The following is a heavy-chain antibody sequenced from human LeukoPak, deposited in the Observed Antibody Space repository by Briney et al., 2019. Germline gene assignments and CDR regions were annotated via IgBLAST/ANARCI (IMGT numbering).Heavy chain of an antibody. CDR1: GFTFTSSA. J-gene: IGHJ2*01. D-gene: IGHD4-17*01. CDR3: AAASDYGDYGYFDL. V-gene: IGHV1-58*01. Sequence: GTSVKVSCKASGFTFTSSAVQWVRQARGQRLEWIGWIVVGSGNTNYAQKFQERVTITRDMSTSTAYMELSSLRSEDTAVYHCAAASDYGDYGYFDLWGRGTLVTVSS. CDR2: IVVGSGNT.